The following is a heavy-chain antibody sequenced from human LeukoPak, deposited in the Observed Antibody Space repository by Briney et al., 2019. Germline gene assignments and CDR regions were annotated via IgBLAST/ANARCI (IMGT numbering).Heavy chain of an antibody. V-gene: IGHV3-30*03. CDR1: GFTFSRYG. CDR2: MSYDGRNK. D-gene: IGHD3-10*01. Sequence: GRSLRLSCAASGFTFSRYGMHWVRQAPGKGLEWVAIMSYDGRNKDHADSVKGRFTISRDNSKNTLYLQMNSLRAEDTAVYFCARGYGSESSAFDIWGRGTIVTVSS. CDR3: ARGYGSESSAFDI. J-gene: IGHJ3*02.